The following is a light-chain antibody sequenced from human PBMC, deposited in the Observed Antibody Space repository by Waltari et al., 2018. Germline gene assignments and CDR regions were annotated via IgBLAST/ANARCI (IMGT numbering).Light chain of an antibody. CDR1: SSDVGGYIF. J-gene: IGLJ1*01. CDR2: EVN. CDR3: SSYASSGTLV. V-gene: IGLV2-14*01. Sequence: QSALTQPASVSGSPGQSIPISCTGTSSDVGGYIFSYWYHVHPSKVPKRIIYEVNRRPSGVSNRFSGSKSGNTASLTISGLQAEDEADFYCSSYASSGTLVFGSGTKVTVL.